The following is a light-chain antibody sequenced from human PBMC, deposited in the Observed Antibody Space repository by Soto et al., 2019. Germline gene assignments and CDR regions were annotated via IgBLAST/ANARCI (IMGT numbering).Light chain of an antibody. CDR3: GSWDSSLNTYV. Sequence: QSVLTQPPSVSAAPGQKVTISCAGSGSNIENNYVSWYQQLPGTAPKLLIYENDKRASGIPDRFYGSKSGTSATRGITGLQTGDEADYYCGSWDSSLNTYVFGTGTKLTVL. CDR2: END. CDR1: GSNIENNY. J-gene: IGLJ1*01. V-gene: IGLV1-51*02.